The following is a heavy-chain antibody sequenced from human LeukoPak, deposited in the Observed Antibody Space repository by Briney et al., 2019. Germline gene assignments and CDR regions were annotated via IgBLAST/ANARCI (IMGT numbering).Heavy chain of an antibody. D-gene: IGHD2-21*02. CDR1: GGSSSSYY. CDR2: IYYSGST. J-gene: IGHJ4*02. Sequence: HPSETLSLTCTVSGGSSSSYYWSWIRQPPGKGLEWIGYIYYSGSTNYNPSLKSRVTISIDTSKSQFSLKLTSVTAADTAVYYCARDPIAYCGADCYSDWGQGTLVTVSS. V-gene: IGHV4-59*12. CDR3: ARDPIAYCGADCYSD.